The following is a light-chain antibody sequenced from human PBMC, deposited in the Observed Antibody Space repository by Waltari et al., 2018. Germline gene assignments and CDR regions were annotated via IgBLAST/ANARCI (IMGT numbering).Light chain of an antibody. CDR1: QSVTSTY. Sequence: EIVLTQSPGTLSLSPGERAPLSCRASQSVTSTYLAWFQQRPGQAPRLLIYSASSRATGIPDRFSGSGSGTDFTLTISRLEPEDFAVYYCHQYGSLPETFGGGTKVEI. J-gene: IGKJ4*01. V-gene: IGKV3-20*01. CDR2: SAS. CDR3: HQYGSLPET.